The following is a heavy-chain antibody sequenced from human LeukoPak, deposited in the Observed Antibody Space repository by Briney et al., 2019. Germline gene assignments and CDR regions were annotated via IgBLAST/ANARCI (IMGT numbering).Heavy chain of an antibody. CDR3: ARVPLRGYDSSGHRLYYFDY. J-gene: IGHJ4*02. V-gene: IGHV1-69*05. D-gene: IGHD3-22*01. CDR2: IIPIFGTA. Sequence: ASVKVSCKASGGTFSSYAISWVRQAPGQGLEWMGGIIPIFGTANYAQKFQGRVTITTDESTSTAYMELSNLRSEDTAVYYCARVPLRGYDSSGHRLYYFDYWGQGTLVNVSS. CDR1: GGTFSSYA.